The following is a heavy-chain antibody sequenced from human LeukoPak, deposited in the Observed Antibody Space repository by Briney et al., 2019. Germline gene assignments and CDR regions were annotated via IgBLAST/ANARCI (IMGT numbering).Heavy chain of an antibody. CDR1: GFTFRNYW. J-gene: IGHJ4*02. Sequence: GGSLRLSCAASGFTFRNYWMHWVRQAPGKGLVWVSHINSDGSSTSYADSVKGRFTISRDNAKNTLYLQMNGLRAEDTAVYYCVRDKVSNYVFDYWGQGTLVTVSS. D-gene: IGHD4-11*01. V-gene: IGHV3-74*01. CDR2: INSDGSST. CDR3: VRDKVSNYVFDY.